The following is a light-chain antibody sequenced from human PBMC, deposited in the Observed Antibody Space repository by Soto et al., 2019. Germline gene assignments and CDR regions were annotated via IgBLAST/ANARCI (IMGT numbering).Light chain of an antibody. J-gene: IGKJ5*01. Sequence: EIVLTQSPATLSLSPGERATLSCRASESVRSNLAWYQQKPGQGPRLLIYGASTRATGIPARFSGSGSGTDFTLTISSLQSEDFALYYGQQYNKWPLITFGQGTRLEIK. CDR3: QQYNKWPLIT. CDR2: GAS. V-gene: IGKV3-15*01. CDR1: ESVRSN.